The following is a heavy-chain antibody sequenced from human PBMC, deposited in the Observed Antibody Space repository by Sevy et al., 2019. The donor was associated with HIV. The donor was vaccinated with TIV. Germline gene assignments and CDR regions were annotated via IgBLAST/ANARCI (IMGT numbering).Heavy chain of an antibody. CDR1: GYTFTSYY. V-gene: IGHV1-46*01. CDR2: INPSGGST. CDR3: ARADCSGGSCHFDY. J-gene: IGHJ4*02. Sequence: ASVKVSCKASGYTFTSYYMHWVRQAPGQGLEWMGIINPSGGSTIYAQKFQGRVTMTRDTSTSTLYMELSSLRSEDTAGYYCARADCSGGSCHFDYWGQGTLVTVSS. D-gene: IGHD2-15*01.